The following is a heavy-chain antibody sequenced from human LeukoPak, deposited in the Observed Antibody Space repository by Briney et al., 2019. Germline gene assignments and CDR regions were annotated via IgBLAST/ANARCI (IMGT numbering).Heavy chain of an antibody. V-gene: IGHV3-30*04. CDR1: GFTFSSYV. D-gene: IGHD3-9*01. Sequence: PGRSLRLSCAASGFTFSSYVMHWVRQAPGKGLEWVAIISYDGSNEYYADSVKGRFTISRDNSKNTLYLQMNSLRAADTAVYYCAKGHDILTGYSRGPFDYWGQGTLVTVSS. CDR2: ISYDGSNE. J-gene: IGHJ4*02. CDR3: AKGHDILTGYSRGPFDY.